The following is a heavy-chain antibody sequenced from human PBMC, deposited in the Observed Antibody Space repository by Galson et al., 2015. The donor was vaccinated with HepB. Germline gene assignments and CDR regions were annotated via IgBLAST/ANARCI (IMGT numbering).Heavy chain of an antibody. Sequence: SCKASPYTFTKYYIHWVRQAPGQGLQWVGWINPNSGRTNYAPNLQDRVTMSRDTSINTVYMDLSSLRSDDSAIYFCARAVVLAAPSDSWGQGTLVTVSS. J-gene: IGHJ5*01. D-gene: IGHD2-2*01. CDR2: INPNSGRT. CDR1: PYTFTKYY. V-gene: IGHV1-2*02. CDR3: ARAVVLAAPSDS.